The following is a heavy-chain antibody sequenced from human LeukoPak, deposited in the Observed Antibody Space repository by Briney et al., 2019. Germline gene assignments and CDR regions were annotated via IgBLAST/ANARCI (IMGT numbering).Heavy chain of an antibody. CDR1: GVSIISTNYY. D-gene: IGHD3-22*01. CDR3: ATETRRNRYDTSGYSDY. CDR2: IYYRGGI. J-gene: IGHJ4*02. V-gene: IGHV4-39*01. Sequence: SETLSLTCTVSGVSIISTNYYWVGMRQPPGKGLEGSGSIYYRGGIYYHPSLKSRVNISVDTSKNPSCLKLSSVPAADTAVYYCATETRRNRYDTSGYSDYWGQGTLFTVSS.